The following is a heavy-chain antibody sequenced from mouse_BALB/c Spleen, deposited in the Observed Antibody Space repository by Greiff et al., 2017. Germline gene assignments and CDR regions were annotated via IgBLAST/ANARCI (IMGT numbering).Heavy chain of an antibody. CDR1: GYTFTSYW. D-gene: IGHD2-14*01. Sequence: QVQLQQSGAELVKPGASVKMSCKASGYTFTSYWMHWVKQRPGQGLEWIGYINPSTGYTEYNQKFKDKATLTADKSSSTAYMQLSSLTSEDSAVYYCARRRYDYFDYWGQGTTLTVSS. J-gene: IGHJ2*01. CDR3: ARRRYDYFDY. CDR2: INPSTGYT. V-gene: IGHV1S26*01.